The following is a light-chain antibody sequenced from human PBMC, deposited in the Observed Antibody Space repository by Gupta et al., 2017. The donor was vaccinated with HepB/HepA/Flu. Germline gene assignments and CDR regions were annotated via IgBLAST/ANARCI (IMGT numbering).Light chain of an antibody. CDR2: GNS. J-gene: IGLJ2*01. CDR1: SSNIGAGYD. V-gene: IGLV1-40*01. Sequence: QSVLTQPPSVSGAPGQRVTISCTGSSSNIGAGYDVHWYQQLPGTAPKLLIDGNSNRPSGVPDRFSGSKSGTSASLDITGLQAEDEADYYCQSYDSSMSGSKVFGGGTKLTVL. CDR3: QSYDSSMSGSKV.